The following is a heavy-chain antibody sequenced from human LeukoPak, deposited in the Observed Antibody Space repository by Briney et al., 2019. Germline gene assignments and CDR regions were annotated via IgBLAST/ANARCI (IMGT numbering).Heavy chain of an antibody. V-gene: IGHV3-48*01. CDR2: ISSSSTI. CDR3: AISREATSDF. D-gene: IGHD5-12*01. J-gene: IGHJ4*02. Sequence: GGSLRLSCAVSGFTFSSYSMNWVRQAPGKGLEWVSYISSSSTIYYADSVKGRFTISRDNSKNTLYLQMNSLRAEDTAVYYCAISREATSDFWGQGTLVTVSS. CDR1: GFTFSSYS.